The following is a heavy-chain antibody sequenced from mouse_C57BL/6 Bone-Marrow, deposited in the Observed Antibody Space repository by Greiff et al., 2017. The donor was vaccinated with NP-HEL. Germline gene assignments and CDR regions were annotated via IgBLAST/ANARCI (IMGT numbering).Heavy chain of an antibody. D-gene: IGHD1-1*01. CDR3: ARFRSGYFDY. J-gene: IGHJ2*01. CDR2: IRNKANGYTT. V-gene: IGHV7-3*01. Sequence: EVQVVESGGGLVQPGGSLSLSCAASGFTFTDYYMSWVRQPPGKALEWLGFIRNKANGYTTEYSASVKGRFTISRDNSQSILYLQMNALRAEDSATYYCARFRSGYFDYWGQGTTLTVSS. CDR1: GFTFTDYY.